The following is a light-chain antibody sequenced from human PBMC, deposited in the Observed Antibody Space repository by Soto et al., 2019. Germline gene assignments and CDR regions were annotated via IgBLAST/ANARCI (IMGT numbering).Light chain of an antibody. J-gene: IGKJ1*01. Sequence: PGERVTLSCRASQSVSSRYLTWYQQKPGQAPRLLIYGASSRATGIPDRFSGSGSGTDFTLTISRLEPEDFAVYYCQQYGSSGTFGQGTKVDIK. CDR3: QQYGSSGT. CDR1: QSVSSRY. CDR2: GAS. V-gene: IGKV3-20*01.